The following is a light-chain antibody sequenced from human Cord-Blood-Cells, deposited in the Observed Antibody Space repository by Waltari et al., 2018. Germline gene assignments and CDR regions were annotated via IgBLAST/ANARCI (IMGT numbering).Light chain of an antibody. V-gene: IGKV3-15*01. CDR2: GAS. CDR1: QSVSST. Sequence: EIVMTQCPAPLSVSPGEGATLSCRASQSVSSTLAWYQQKPGQAPRLLIHGASTSATGIPARFRGRRSGTECTPTISSLQSEDFAVYACQQYNNWPLTFRGGTKVESK. J-gene: IGKJ4*01. CDR3: QQYNNWPLT.